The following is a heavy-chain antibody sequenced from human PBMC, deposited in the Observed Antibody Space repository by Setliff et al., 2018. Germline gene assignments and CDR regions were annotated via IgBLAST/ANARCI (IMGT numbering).Heavy chain of an antibody. J-gene: IGHJ4*02. CDR3: ARTCSGSGCYAGLES. CDR1: GFTFRTYS. Sequence: GSLRLSCAASGFTFRTYSMSWVRQAPGKGLEWVAVIWGDGGTKYHADSVKGRFTISRDNSKNTLYLQMNSLRPEDTAVYYCARTCSGSGCYAGLESWGQGTPVTVSS. CDR2: IWGDGGTK. V-gene: IGHV3-33*07. D-gene: IGHD2-15*01.